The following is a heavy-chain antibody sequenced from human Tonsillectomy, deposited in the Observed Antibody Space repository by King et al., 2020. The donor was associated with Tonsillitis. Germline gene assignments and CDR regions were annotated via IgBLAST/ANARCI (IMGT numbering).Heavy chain of an antibody. J-gene: IGHJ3*02. Sequence: VQLVESGGGLVQPGGALRLSCSASGFTFSSYAMSWVRQAPGKGLEWVSAISGSGGRTYYADSVKGRFTISRDNYKNTLYLQMNSLRAEDTAVYYCAKDYYDSSGFHHAFDIWGQGTMVTVSS. CDR1: GFTFSSYA. V-gene: IGHV3-23*04. CDR3: AKDYYDSSGFHHAFDI. D-gene: IGHD3-22*01. CDR2: ISGSGGRT.